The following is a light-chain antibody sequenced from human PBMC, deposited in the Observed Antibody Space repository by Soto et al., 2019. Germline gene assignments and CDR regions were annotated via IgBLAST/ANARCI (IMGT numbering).Light chain of an antibody. CDR1: QSVNSNY. CDR3: QQYDHSPRT. Sequence: EIVLTQSPGTLSLSPGERATLSCRASQSVNSNYLAWYQQKPGQGPRVLMYGASSRATGLPDRFSGSGSGTDFTLTISRLEPEDFAVYYCQQYDHSPRTFGQGTKVEIK. CDR2: GAS. V-gene: IGKV3-20*01. J-gene: IGKJ1*01.